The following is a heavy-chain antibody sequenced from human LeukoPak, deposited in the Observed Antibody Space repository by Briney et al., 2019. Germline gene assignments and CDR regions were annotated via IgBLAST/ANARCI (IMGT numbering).Heavy chain of an antibody. D-gene: IGHD3-16*01. CDR2: IYHSGST. J-gene: IGHJ4*02. CDR1: GGSLSSGGYY. CDR3: ASGGTLYPFDY. V-gene: IGHV4-30-2*01. Sequence: SETLSLTCTVSGGSLSSGGYYWSWIRQPPGKGLEWIGYIYHSGSTYYNPSLKSRVTISVDRSKNQFSLKLSSVTAADTAVYYCASGGTLYPFDYWGQGTLVTVSS.